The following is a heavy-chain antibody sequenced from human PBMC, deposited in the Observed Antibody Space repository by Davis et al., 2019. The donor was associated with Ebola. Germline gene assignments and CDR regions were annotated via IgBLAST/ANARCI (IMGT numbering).Heavy chain of an antibody. D-gene: IGHD4-11*01. V-gene: IGHV3-30*03. CDR3: ATHPTGNYERVFDY. CDR2: ISYDGSNK. Sequence: GESLKISCAASGFTFSSYGMHWVRQAPGKGLEWVAVISYDGSNKYYADSVKGRFTISRDNSKNTLYLQMNSLRAEDTAVYYCATHPTGNYERVFDYWGQGTLVTVSS. CDR1: GFTFSSYG. J-gene: IGHJ4*02.